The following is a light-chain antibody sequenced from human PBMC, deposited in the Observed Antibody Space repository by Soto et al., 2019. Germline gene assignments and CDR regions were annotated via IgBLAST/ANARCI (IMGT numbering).Light chain of an antibody. CDR1: QDISNY. CDR2: DAS. V-gene: IGKV1-33*01. CDR3: QQYDNLPLT. J-gene: IGKJ4*01. Sequence: DLQMTQSPSSLSAFVGDRVTITCQASQDISNYLNWYQQKPGKAPKLLIYDASNLQTGVPSRFSGSGSGTDLTFIISSLQPEDIATYYCQQYDNLPLTFGGGTKVEIK.